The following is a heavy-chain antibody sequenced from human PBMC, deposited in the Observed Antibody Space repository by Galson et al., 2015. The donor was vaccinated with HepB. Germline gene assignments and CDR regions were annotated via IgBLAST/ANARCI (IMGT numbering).Heavy chain of an antibody. CDR3: ARAAIIVVLGSSYYGMDV. V-gene: IGHV6-1*01. J-gene: IGHJ6*02. Sequence: CAISGDSVSSNSAAWNWIRQSPSRGPEWLGRTYYRSKWYLDYAISVKSRITINPDTSRNQFSLQLNSVTPEDTAVYYCARAAIIVVLGSSYYGMDVWGQGTTVTVSS. CDR1: GDSVSSNSAA. CDR2: TYYRSKWYL. D-gene: IGHD2-15*01.